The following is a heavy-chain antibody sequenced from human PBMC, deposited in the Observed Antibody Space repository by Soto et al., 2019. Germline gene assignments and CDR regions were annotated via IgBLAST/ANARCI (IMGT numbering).Heavy chain of an antibody. V-gene: IGHV3-23*01. CDR1: GFTFSSYA. D-gene: IGHD6-13*01. J-gene: IGHJ4*02. CDR2: ISGSGGST. CDR3: ATVKNSSSRPFDY. Sequence: HWWSLRLSCAASGFTFSSYAMSWVRQAPGKGLEWVSAISGSGGSTYYADSVKGRFTISRDNSKNTLYLQMNSLRAEDTAVYYCATVKNSSSRPFDYWGQGTLVTVSS.